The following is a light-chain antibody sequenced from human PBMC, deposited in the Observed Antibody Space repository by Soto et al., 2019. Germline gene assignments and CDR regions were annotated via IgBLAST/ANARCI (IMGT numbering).Light chain of an antibody. Sequence: EIVLTQSPGTLSLSPGERATLSCRASQTVRTNYLAWFQHKPGQAPRLLIYGASSRATGIPDRFSGSGSGTDFTLTINRLEPEDFAVYFCQQYSDSPLTFRGGTKVEIK. J-gene: IGKJ4*01. CDR3: QQYSDSPLT. V-gene: IGKV3-20*01. CDR1: QTVRTNY. CDR2: GAS.